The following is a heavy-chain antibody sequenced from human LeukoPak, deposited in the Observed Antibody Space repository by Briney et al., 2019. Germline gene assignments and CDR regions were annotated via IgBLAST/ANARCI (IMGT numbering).Heavy chain of an antibody. CDR1: GGSISSSSYY. CDR3: ARRRGSGSYGAFDI. V-gene: IGHV4-39*01. CDR2: IYYSGST. D-gene: IGHD1-26*01. J-gene: IGHJ3*02. Sequence: SETLSLTCTVSGGSISSSSYYWGWIRQPPGKGLEWIGSIYYSGSTYYNPSLKSRVTISVDTSKNQFSLKLSSVTAADTAVYYCARRRGSGSYGAFDIWGQGTMVTVSS.